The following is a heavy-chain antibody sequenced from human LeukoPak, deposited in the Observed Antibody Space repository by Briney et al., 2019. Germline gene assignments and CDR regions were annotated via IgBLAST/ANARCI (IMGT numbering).Heavy chain of an antibody. D-gene: IGHD6-19*01. CDR3: ARGAEELAVAGTSLKY. Sequence: ASVKVSCKASGYTFTSYDINWVRQATGQGLEWMGWMNPNSGNTGYAQKFQGRVTMTRNTSISTAYMELSSLRSEDTAVYYCARGAEELAVAGTSLKYWGQGTLVTVSS. J-gene: IGHJ4*02. CDR1: GYTFTSYD. CDR2: MNPNSGNT. V-gene: IGHV1-8*01.